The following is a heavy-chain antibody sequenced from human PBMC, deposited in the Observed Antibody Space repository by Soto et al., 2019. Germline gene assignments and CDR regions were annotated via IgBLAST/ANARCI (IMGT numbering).Heavy chain of an antibody. J-gene: IGHJ4*02. CDR1: GFTFSNHA. V-gene: IGHV3-23*01. D-gene: IGHD2-2*01. CDR3: ARDPGGHYCTSTSCLYFFDH. CDR2: ISDSGST. Sequence: EVQLLESGGALVQPGGSLRLSCAASGFTFSNHAMNWVRQAPGKGLEWVSTISDSGSTYYADSVKGRFTISGGNAKNTASLEQNRPKGEGPAGLFCARDPGGHYCTSTSCLYFFDHWGQGTLVIVSS.